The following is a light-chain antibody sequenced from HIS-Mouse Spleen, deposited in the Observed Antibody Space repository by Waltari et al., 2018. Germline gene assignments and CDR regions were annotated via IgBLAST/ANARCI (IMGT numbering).Light chain of an antibody. CDR3: YSTDSSGNHRV. CDR1: ALPKKY. CDR2: EDS. V-gene: IGLV3-10*01. Sequence: SYELTQPPSVSVSPGQTARITCSGDALPKKYAYWYQQKSGQAPVLVIYEDSKRPSGNPGGLSGSSSGTMATLTISGAQVEDEADYYCYSTDSSGNHRVFGGGTKLTVL. J-gene: IGLJ2*01.